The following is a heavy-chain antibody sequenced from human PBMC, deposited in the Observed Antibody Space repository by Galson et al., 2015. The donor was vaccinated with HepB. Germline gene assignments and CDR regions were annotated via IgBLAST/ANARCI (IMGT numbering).Heavy chain of an antibody. J-gene: IGHJ6*02. CDR3: ARDGHYYYYGMDV. CDR2: INPSGGST. V-gene: IGHV1-46*04. Sequence: SVKVSCKASGYTFTSYYMHWVRQAPGQGLEWMGIINPSGGSTSYAQKLQGRVTMTRDTSTSTVYMELSSLRSEDTAVYYCARDGHYYYYGMDVWGQGTTVTVSS. CDR1: GYTFTSYY.